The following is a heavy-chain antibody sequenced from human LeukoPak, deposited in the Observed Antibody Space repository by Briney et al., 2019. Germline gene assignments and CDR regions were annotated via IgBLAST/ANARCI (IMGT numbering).Heavy chain of an antibody. V-gene: IGHV1-69*13. CDR2: IIPIFGTA. Sequence: ASVKVSCKASGGTFSSYAISWVRQAPGQGLEWMGGIIPIFGTANYAQKFQGRVTITADESTSTAYMELSSLRSEDTAVYYCARDYFRGPRGYSYGYRWGQGTLVTVSS. CDR3: ARDYFRGPRGYSYGYR. J-gene: IGHJ4*02. D-gene: IGHD5-18*01. CDR1: GGTFSSYA.